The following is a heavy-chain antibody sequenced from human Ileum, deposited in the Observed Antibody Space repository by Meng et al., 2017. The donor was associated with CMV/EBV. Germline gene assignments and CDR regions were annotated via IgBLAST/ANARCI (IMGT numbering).Heavy chain of an antibody. D-gene: IGHD3-3*01. CDR1: GYTFTSYG. J-gene: IGHJ1*01. CDR2: ISAYNGNT. Sequence: ASVKVSCKASGYTFTSYGISWVRQAPGQGLEWMGWISAYNGNTNYAQKLQGRVTMTTDTSTSTAYMELRSLRSDDTAVYYCVIRFLEWLPTQHWGQGTLVTVSS. V-gene: IGHV1-18*01. CDR3: VIRFLEWLPTQH.